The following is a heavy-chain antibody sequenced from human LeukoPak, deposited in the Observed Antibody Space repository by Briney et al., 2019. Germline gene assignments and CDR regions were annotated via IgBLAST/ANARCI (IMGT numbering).Heavy chain of an antibody. CDR1: EFTFSNYA. J-gene: IGHJ4*02. Sequence: PGGSLRLSCVGSEFTFSNYAMSWVRQAPGEGLEWVSAISGNDGTTYYADSVKGRFTLSRDNSKSTLYLQMNSLRAEDTAVYYCARGTSQTHYPHLFDYWGQGTLVSVSS. V-gene: IGHV3-23*01. D-gene: IGHD1-26*01. CDR3: ARGTSQTHYPHLFDY. CDR2: ISGNDGTT.